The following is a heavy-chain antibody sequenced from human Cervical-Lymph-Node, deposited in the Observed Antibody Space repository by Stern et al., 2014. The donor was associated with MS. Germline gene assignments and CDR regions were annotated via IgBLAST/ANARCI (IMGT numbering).Heavy chain of an antibody. Sequence: QVQLVESGGGVVQPGRSLRLSCAASAFTFSTYALHWVRQAPGKGLEWVAVISYDGSSKYYADSVKGRFTISRDNSKNTFYLQMNSLRTEDTAVYYCARENDFWRELSDPYLDYWGQGTLVTVSS. D-gene: IGHD3-3*01. CDR2: ISYDGSSK. J-gene: IGHJ4*02. CDR1: AFTFSTYA. V-gene: IGHV3-30*01. CDR3: ARENDFWRELSDPYLDY.